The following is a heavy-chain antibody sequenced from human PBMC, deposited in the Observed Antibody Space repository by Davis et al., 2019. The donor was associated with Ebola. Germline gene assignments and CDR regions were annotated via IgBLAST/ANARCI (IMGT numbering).Heavy chain of an antibody. J-gene: IGHJ6*02. V-gene: IGHV3-21*04. D-gene: IGHD2-15*01. CDR1: GFTFSSYS. Sequence: GESLKISCAASGFTFSSYSMNWVRQAPGKGLEWVSSISSSSSYIYYADSVKGRFTISRDNAKNSLYLQMNSLRAEDTAVYYCAKWDCSGGSCYGMDVWGQGTTVTVSS. CDR3: AKWDCSGGSCYGMDV. CDR2: ISSSSSYI.